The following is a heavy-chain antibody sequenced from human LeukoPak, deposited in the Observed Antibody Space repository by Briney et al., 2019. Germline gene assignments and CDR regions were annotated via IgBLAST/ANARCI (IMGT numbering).Heavy chain of an antibody. D-gene: IGHD6-13*01. V-gene: IGHV4-59*01. Sequence: SETLSLTCTVSGGSISSYYWSWIRQPPGKGLEWIGYIYYSGSTNYNPSLKSRVTISVDTSKNQFSLKLSSVTAADTAVYYCARVWRATAAAGGVGFDPWGQGTLVTVSS. J-gene: IGHJ5*02. CDR2: IYYSGST. CDR3: ARVWRATAAAGGVGFDP. CDR1: GGSISSYY.